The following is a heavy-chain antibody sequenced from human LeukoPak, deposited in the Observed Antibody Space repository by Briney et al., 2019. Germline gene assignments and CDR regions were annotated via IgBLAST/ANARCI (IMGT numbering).Heavy chain of an antibody. Sequence: GGSLRLSCAASGFTFSDAWMSWVRQAPGNGLEWVGHIKSITAGGTTDYAAPVKDRFTISRDDSKYTLYLQMNSLKTEDTAVYYCATEYYGSYNFWGQGTLVTVSS. J-gene: IGHJ4*02. CDR3: ATEYYGSYNF. CDR1: GFTFSDAW. D-gene: IGHD1-26*01. V-gene: IGHV3-15*01. CDR2: IKSITAGGTT.